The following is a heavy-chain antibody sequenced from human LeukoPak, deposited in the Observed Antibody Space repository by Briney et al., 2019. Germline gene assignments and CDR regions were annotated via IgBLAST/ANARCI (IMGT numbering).Heavy chain of an antibody. J-gene: IGHJ6*02. CDR2: ISYDGRDK. CDR3: ARDQRRYRNGLPYYYYYGMDV. CDR1: GFTFSSYA. D-gene: IGHD5-18*01. V-gene: IGHV3-30*04. Sequence: GRSLRLSCADSGFTFSSYAMHWVRQAPGKGLEWVAVISYDGRDKYYADSMKGRVTISRDNSKNTLYLQMNSLRAEDTAVYYCARDQRRYRNGLPYYYYYGMDVWGQGTTVTVSS.